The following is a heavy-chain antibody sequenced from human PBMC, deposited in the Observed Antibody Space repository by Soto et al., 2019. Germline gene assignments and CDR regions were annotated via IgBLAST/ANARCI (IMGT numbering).Heavy chain of an antibody. CDR1: GFTFSSYA. D-gene: IGHD1-26*01. CDR2: ISGGGGRT. CDR3: ARLNGNYYYYMDV. Sequence: GGSLRLSCAASGFTFSSYAMSWVRQAPGKGLEWVSAISGGGGRTYYADSVKGRFTISRDNAKNTLYLQMNSLRAEDTAVYYCARLNGNYYYYMDVWGKGTTVTVSS. J-gene: IGHJ6*03. V-gene: IGHV3-23*01.